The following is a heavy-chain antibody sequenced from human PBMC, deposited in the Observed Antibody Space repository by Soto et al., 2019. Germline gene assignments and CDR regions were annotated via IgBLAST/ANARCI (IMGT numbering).Heavy chain of an antibody. CDR3: ARRIAVAGYYYYPGMDV. Sequence: QVQLQESGPGLVKPSETLSLNCTVSGGSISSYYWSWIRKPPGKGLEWIGYIFYTGSTDYNPSLKSRVTISIDTSKNQFSLRLSSVTAADTAVYYCARRIAVAGYYYYPGMDVWGQGTTVTVSS. CDR1: GGSISSYY. J-gene: IGHJ6*02. CDR2: IFYTGST. V-gene: IGHV4-59*08. D-gene: IGHD6-19*01.